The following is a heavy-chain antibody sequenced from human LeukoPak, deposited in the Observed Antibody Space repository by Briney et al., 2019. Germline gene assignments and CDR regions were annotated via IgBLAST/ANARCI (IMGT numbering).Heavy chain of an antibody. Sequence: GWTLRLSRAPSVFGLDDYAIHWVRQAPGPGLKGVSGISWNSGSIGYADSVKGRLTISRDNAKNSLYLQMNSLRVEDTALYYCAKTHYGGNSYGFDYWGQGNLVTVSS. CDR1: VFGLDDYA. CDR3: AKTHYGGNSYGFDY. CDR2: ISWNSGSI. J-gene: IGHJ4*02. D-gene: IGHD4-23*01. V-gene: IGHV3-9*01.